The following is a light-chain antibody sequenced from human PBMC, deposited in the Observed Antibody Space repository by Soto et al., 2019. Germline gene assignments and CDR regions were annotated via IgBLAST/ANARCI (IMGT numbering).Light chain of an antibody. CDR1: QSVSSGY. J-gene: IGKJ4*01. Sequence: VMTQSPATLSVSPGERASLSCRAIQSVSSGYLAWYQQKPGLAPRLLIYDASSRATGIPDRFSGSGSGTDFTLTISRLEPEDFAVYYCQQYGSSRPLTFGGGTKVDIK. CDR2: DAS. CDR3: QQYGSSRPLT. V-gene: IGKV3D-20*01.